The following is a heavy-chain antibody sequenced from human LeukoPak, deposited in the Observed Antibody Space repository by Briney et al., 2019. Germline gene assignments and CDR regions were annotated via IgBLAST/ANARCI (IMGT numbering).Heavy chain of an antibody. D-gene: IGHD3-9*01. CDR1: GFTVSSNY. Sequence: GGSLRLSCVVSGFTVSSNYMNWVRQAPGKGLEWVSDICSGGNTDYADSVKGRFTISRDNSKNTLYLQMNSLRAEDTAVYYCARGYDILTGYPYYFDYWGQGTLDTVSS. J-gene: IGHJ4*02. CDR2: ICSGGNT. CDR3: ARGYDILTGYPYYFDY. V-gene: IGHV3-66*01.